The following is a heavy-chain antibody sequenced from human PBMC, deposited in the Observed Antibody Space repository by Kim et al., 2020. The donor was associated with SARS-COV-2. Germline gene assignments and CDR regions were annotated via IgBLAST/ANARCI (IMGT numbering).Heavy chain of an antibody. CDR3: ARDSIAAGVYYYGMDV. Sequence: LKSRVTISVDTSKNQFSLKLSSVTAADTAVYYCARDSIAAGVYYYGMDVWGQGTTVTVSS. D-gene: IGHD6-13*01. J-gene: IGHJ6*02. V-gene: IGHV4-30-2*04.